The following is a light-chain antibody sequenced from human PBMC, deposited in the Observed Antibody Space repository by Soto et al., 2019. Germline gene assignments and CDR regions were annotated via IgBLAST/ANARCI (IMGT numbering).Light chain of an antibody. Sequence: EIVLTQSPATLSLSPGERATLSCRASQSVSSYLAWYQQKPGQAPRLLIYDASNRATGIPARFSGSGSGTDFTLTISSLEPEDFAVYYCQQRSNWPPYTFGQGTXLXIK. J-gene: IGKJ2*01. V-gene: IGKV3-11*01. CDR3: QQRSNWPPYT. CDR2: DAS. CDR1: QSVSSY.